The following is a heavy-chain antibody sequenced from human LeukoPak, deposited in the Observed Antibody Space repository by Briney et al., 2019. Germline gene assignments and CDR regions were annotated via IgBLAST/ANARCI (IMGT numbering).Heavy chain of an antibody. CDR2: ISWNSGSI. V-gene: IGHV3-9*01. Sequence: GXTXDDYAMHWVRHAPGKGXEWVSGISWNSGSIGYADPVKGRFTISRDNAKXSLYLQMNSLRAEDTALYYXXXXXXXXLXXXXFDYWGXGXLVTVSS. CDR1: GXTXDDYA. J-gene: IGHJ4*02. CDR3: XXXXXXXLXXXXFDY.